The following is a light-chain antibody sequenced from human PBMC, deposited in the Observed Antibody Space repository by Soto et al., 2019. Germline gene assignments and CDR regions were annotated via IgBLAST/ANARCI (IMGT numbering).Light chain of an antibody. CDR2: EVS. Sequence: QSALTQPASVSGSPGQSITISCTGTRSDVGIYNYVSWYQQHPGKAPKLIIYEVSNRPSGVSIRFSGSKSGNTASLTISGLQAEDEADYYCSSYTTSSTRVFGGGTKLTVL. J-gene: IGLJ3*02. CDR3: SSYTTSSTRV. V-gene: IGLV2-14*01. CDR1: RSDVGIYNY.